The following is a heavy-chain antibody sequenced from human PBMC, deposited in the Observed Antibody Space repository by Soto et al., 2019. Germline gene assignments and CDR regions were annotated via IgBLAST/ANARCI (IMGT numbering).Heavy chain of an antibody. V-gene: IGHV3-48*01. J-gene: IGHJ6*03. CDR3: AGPGDSGYDWRIYYYYMDV. D-gene: IGHD5-12*01. Sequence: GGSLRLSCAASGFTFSSYSMNWVRQAPGKGLEWVSYISSSSSTIYYADSVKGRFTISRDNAKNSLYLQMNSLRAEDTAVYYCAGPGDSGYDWRIYYYYMDVWGKGTTVTVSS. CDR1: GFTFSSYS. CDR2: ISSSSSTI.